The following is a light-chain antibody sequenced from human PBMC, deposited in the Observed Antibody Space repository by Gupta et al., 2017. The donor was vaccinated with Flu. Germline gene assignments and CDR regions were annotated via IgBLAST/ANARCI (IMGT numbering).Light chain of an antibody. CDR3: QVWDSTSDHYV. V-gene: IGLV3-21*03. J-gene: IGLJ1*01. Sequence: SYVLTPPPSVSVATVTNARITCGGNNIGTTSVHWYQQKPGQAPVLVVYADSDRPSGIPERFSGSNSGNTATLTISRVEAGDEADYSCQVWDSTSDHYVFGTGTKVTVL. CDR1: NIGTTS. CDR2: ADS.